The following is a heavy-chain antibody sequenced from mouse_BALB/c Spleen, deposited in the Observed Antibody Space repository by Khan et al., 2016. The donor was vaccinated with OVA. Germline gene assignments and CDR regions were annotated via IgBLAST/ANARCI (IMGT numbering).Heavy chain of an antibody. CDR2: INPHIGET. D-gene: IGHD1-1*01. Sequence: EVELVESGPELVRPGASVKISCKASGYSFTGYFMNWVMQSHGKSLEWIGRINPHIGETFYNKRFKDKATLTVDESSSTAHMELRSLASEDSAVYYCTRIYRSDFDYWGQGTTLTVSS. CDR1: GYSFTGYF. J-gene: IGHJ2*01. CDR3: TRIYRSDFDY. V-gene: IGHV1-20*02.